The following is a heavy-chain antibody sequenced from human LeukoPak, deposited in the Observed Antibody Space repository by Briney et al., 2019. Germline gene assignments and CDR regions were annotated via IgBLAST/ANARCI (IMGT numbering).Heavy chain of an antibody. CDR2: INPNSGGT. D-gene: IGHD2-8*01. J-gene: IGHJ4*02. Sequence: ASVKVSCKASGYTFTGYYMHWVRQAPGQGLEWMGWINPNSGGTNYAQKFQGRVTMTRDTSISTAYMELSRLRSDDTAVYYCARLGCTNGVCYLFDYWGQGTPVTVSS. CDR1: GYTFTGYY. V-gene: IGHV1-2*02. CDR3: ARLGCTNGVCYLFDY.